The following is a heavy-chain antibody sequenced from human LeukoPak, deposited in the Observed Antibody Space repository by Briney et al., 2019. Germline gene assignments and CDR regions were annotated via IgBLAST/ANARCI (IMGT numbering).Heavy chain of an antibody. Sequence: ASVKVSCKASGYTFTGDYMHWVRQAPGQGLEWMGWINPNSGGTNYAQKFQGRVTMTRDTSISTAYMELSRLRSDDTAVYYCARDESSGADAFDIWGQGTMVTVSS. CDR1: GYTFTGDY. CDR3: ARDESSGADAFDI. V-gene: IGHV1-2*02. J-gene: IGHJ3*02. CDR2: INPNSGGT. D-gene: IGHD3-22*01.